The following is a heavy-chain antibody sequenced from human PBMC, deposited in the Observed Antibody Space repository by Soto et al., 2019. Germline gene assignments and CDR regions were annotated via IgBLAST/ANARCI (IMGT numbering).Heavy chain of an antibody. V-gene: IGHV1-69*06. CDR2: IIPIFGTA. D-gene: IGHD2-2*01. J-gene: IGHJ4*02. Sequence: QVQLVQSGAEVKKPGSSVKVSCKASGGTFSSYAISWVRQAPGQGLEWMGGIIPIFGTANYAQKFQGRVTMTRDTSISTAYMELSRLRSDDTAVYYCARAGSVVLPYYFDYWGQGTLVTVSS. CDR3: ARAGSVVLPYYFDY. CDR1: GGTFSSYA.